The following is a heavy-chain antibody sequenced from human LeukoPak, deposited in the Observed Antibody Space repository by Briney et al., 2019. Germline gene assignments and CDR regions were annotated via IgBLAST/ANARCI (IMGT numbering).Heavy chain of an antibody. CDR3: VKGSEYYYDSSGYPLPGGAFDI. V-gene: IGHV3-64D*09. CDR2: ISSNGGST. J-gene: IGHJ3*02. D-gene: IGHD3-22*01. Sequence: GGSLGLSCSASGFTFSSYAMHWVRQAPGKGLEYVSAISSNGGSTYYADSVKGRFTISRDNSKNTLYLQMSSLRAEDTAVYYCVKGSEYYYDSSGYPLPGGAFDIWGQGTMVTVSS. CDR1: GFTFSSYA.